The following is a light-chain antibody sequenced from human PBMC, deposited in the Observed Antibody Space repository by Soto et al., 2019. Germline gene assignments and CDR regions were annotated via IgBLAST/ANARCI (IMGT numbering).Light chain of an antibody. CDR3: QQYGSSRTWT. Sequence: EIVLTQSPGTLSLSPGERATLSCRASQSVSSSYLAWYQKKPGQAPRLLLYGASSRATGIPDRFSGSGSGTDFTLTISRLETEDFAAYYCQQYGSSRTWTFGQGTKVDI. CDR2: GAS. J-gene: IGKJ1*01. V-gene: IGKV3-20*01. CDR1: QSVSSSY.